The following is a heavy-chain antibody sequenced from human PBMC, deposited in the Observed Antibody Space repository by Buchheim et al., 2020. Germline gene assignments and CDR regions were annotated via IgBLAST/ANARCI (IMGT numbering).Heavy chain of an antibody. D-gene: IGHD2-21*01. CDR1: GFTFSSYW. CDR3: ARDGLGPLLVRADY. V-gene: IGHV3-7*01. J-gene: IGHJ4*02. CDR2: IKQDGSEK. Sequence: EVQLVESGGGLVQPGGSLRLSCAASGFTFSSYWMSWVRQAPGKGLEWVANIKQDGSEKYYVDSVKGRFTISRANANNSLYLQMNSLRAEDTAVYYCARDGLGPLLVRADYWGQGTL.